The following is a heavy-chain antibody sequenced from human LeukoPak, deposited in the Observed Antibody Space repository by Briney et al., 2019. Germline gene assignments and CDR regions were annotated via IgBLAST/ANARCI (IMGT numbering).Heavy chain of an antibody. J-gene: IGHJ4*02. V-gene: IGHV3-23*01. D-gene: IGHD4-17*01. Sequence: GGSLRLSCVGSGFTFRSHAMSWVRQAPEKGLEFVSGIYENGGTTYYADSVKGRFSISRDNSKNTLYLQMNSLRAEDTAVYYCAREGGAVTTYYFDYWGQGTLVTVSS. CDR2: IYENGGTT. CDR1: GFTFRSHA. CDR3: AREGGAVTTYYFDY.